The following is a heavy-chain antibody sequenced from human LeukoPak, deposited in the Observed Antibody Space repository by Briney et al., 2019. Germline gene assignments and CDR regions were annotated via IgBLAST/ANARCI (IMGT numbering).Heavy chain of an antibody. Sequence: GGSLRLSCAASGFTVSSNYMSWVRQAPGKGLVWVSRINSDGSSTSYADSVEGRFTISRDNAKNTLYLQMNSLRAEDTAVYYCARVTSGWYDYWGQGTLVTVSS. D-gene: IGHD6-19*01. CDR3: ARVTSGWYDY. CDR2: INSDGSST. J-gene: IGHJ4*02. CDR1: GFTVSSNY. V-gene: IGHV3-74*01.